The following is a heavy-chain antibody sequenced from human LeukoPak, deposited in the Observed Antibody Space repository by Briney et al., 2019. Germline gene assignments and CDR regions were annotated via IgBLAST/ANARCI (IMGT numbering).Heavy chain of an antibody. CDR3: ARNRGGPSIVATIIGGFDY. D-gene: IGHD5-12*01. CDR1: GYSISSDYY. V-gene: IGHV4-38-2*02. J-gene: IGHJ4*02. Sequence: SETLSLTCTVSGYSISSDYYWGWIRQPPGKGLEWIGSIYHSGSTYYNPSLKSRVTISVDTSNNQFSLKLSSVTAADTAVYYCARNRGGPSIVATIIGGFDYWGQGTLVTVSS. CDR2: IYHSGST.